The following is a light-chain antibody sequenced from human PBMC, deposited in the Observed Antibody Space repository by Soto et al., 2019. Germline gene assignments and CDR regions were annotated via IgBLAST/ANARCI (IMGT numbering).Light chain of an antibody. J-gene: IGKJ1*01. V-gene: IGKV4-1*01. CDR2: WAS. Sequence: DIVMTQSPDSLAVSLGERATINCKSSQSVLYSSNNKNYLAWYQQKPVQPPKLLIYWASTRESGVPDRFSGSGSGTDLTLTISSLQAEDVAVYSCQQYYSTPTWTFGQGTKVEIK. CDR1: QSVLYSSNNKNY. CDR3: QQYYSTPTWT.